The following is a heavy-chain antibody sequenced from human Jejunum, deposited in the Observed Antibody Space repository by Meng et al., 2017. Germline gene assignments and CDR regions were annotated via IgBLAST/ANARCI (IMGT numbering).Heavy chain of an antibody. J-gene: IGHJ4*02. D-gene: IGHD5-12*01. V-gene: IGHV3-48*03. CDR3: ARDQGSGYSAKESGFDY. CDR2: ISGSDGTT. Sequence: GESLKISCAASGFTFSSFEMNWVRQAPGKGLEWVSYISGSDGTTFYADSVKGRFIISRDNAKNLLYLQMNSLRADDTAVYYCARDQGSGYSAKESGFDYWGQGTLVTVSS. CDR1: GFTFSSFE.